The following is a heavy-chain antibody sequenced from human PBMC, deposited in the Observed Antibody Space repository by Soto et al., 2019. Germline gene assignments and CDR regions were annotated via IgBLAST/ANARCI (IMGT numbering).Heavy chain of an antibody. V-gene: IGHV3-11*06. CDR1: GFTFSDHY. Sequence: GGSLRLSCAASGFTFSDHYMSWIRQAPGKGLEWIGYSSNSGSFTRYADSVKGRFSISRDNAKNSLYLQINSLRGDDTATYFCVRSGDNYNLLDYWGQGTPVTVS. D-gene: IGHD1-1*01. CDR2: SSNSGSFT. J-gene: IGHJ4*02. CDR3: VRSGDNYNLLDY.